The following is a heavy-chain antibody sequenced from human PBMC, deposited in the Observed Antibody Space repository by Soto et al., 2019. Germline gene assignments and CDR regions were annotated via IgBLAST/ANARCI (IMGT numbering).Heavy chain of an antibody. CDR1: GGSISSYY. CDR2: IYYSGST. Sequence: LSLTCTVSGGSISSYYRSWIRQPPGKGLEWIGYIYYSGSTNYNPSLKSRVNISVDTSKNQFSLKLSSVTAADTAVYYCARHRCSSTSCYLTLFDYWGQGTLVTVSS. J-gene: IGHJ4*02. CDR3: ARHRCSSTSCYLTLFDY. D-gene: IGHD2-2*01. V-gene: IGHV4-59*08.